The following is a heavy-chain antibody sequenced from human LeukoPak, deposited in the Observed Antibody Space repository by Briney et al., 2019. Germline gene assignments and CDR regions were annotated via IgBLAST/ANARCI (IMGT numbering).Heavy chain of an antibody. CDR1: GDYISSSSYY. D-gene: IGHD1-26*01. Sequence: PSETLSLTCAVSGDYISSSSYYWGWIRQPPGKGLEWIGYIYYSGSTNYNPSLKSRVTISVDTSKNQFSLKLSSVTAADTAVYYCARDQSGSYYSYFDYWGQGTLVTVSS. CDR2: IYYSGST. V-gene: IGHV4-61*01. CDR3: ARDQSGSYYSYFDY. J-gene: IGHJ4*02.